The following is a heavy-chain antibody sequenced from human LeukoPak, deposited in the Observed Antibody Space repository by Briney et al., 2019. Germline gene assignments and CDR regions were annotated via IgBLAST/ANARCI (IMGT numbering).Heavy chain of an antibody. Sequence: GGSLRLSCAASGFTFSTYWMHWVRQAPGKGLVWVARTNHDGSSTSYADSVRGRFTIPRDNAKNTQYLQMNSLKTEDTAVYYCTTDGYCSGGNCYSFDNWGQGTLVTVSS. V-gene: IGHV3-74*01. D-gene: IGHD2-15*01. J-gene: IGHJ4*02. CDR2: TNHDGSST. CDR3: TTDGYCSGGNCYSFDN. CDR1: GFTFSTYW.